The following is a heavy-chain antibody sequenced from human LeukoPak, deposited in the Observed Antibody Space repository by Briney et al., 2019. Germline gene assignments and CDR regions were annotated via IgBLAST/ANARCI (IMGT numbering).Heavy chain of an antibody. D-gene: IGHD3-16*01. V-gene: IGHV3-23*01. Sequence: GGSLRLSCAASGFTFSSFGMNWVRQAPGKGLEWVSAISGSGNRTFYADSVKGRFAIPRDNSKNTVYLQMSSLRAGDTAVYYCAKGFDWFDPWGQGTLVTVSS. CDR1: GFTFSSFG. CDR3: AKGFDWFDP. CDR2: ISGSGNRT. J-gene: IGHJ5*02.